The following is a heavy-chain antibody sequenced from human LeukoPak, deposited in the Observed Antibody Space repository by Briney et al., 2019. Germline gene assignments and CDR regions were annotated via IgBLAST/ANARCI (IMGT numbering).Heavy chain of an antibody. D-gene: IGHD2-2*01. CDR2: ISYDGSNK. CDR1: GFTFNSYG. V-gene: IGHV3-30*18. J-gene: IGHJ4*02. CDR3: AKAAKPAAMGPLLY. Sequence: GRSLRLSCAASGFTFNSYGMHWVRQAPGKGLEWVAVISYDGSNKYYADSVKGRFTISRDNSKNTLYLQMNSLRAEDTAVYYCAKAAKPAAMGPLLYWGQGTLVTVSS.